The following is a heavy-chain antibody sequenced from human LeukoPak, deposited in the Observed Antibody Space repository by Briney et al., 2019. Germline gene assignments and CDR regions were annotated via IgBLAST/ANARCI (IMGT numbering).Heavy chain of an antibody. J-gene: IGHJ5*02. CDR3: ARGQVGYCSSTSCPVAMFDP. CDR2: INSDGSST. CDR1: GFPFSSYW. D-gene: IGHD2-2*01. Sequence: GGSLRLSCAASGFPFSSYWMHWVRQAPGKGLVWVSRINSDGSSTMYADSVKGRFTISRDNAKNTLYLQMNSLRAEDTALYYCARGQVGYCSSTSCPVAMFDPWGQGTLVTVSS. V-gene: IGHV3-74*03.